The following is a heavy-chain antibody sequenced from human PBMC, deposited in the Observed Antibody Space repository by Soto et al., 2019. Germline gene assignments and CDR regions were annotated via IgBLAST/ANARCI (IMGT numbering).Heavy chain of an antibody. D-gene: IGHD3-22*01. CDR1: GFTFSSYA. J-gene: IGHJ6*04. V-gene: IGHV3-30-3*01. Sequence: VGSLRLSCAASGFTFSSYAMHWVRQAPCKGLEWVAVISYYGSNKYYADSVKGRFTISRDNSKNTLYLQMNSLRAEDTAVYYCARDYTLTTYYYDSSGYYTHYGMDVWGNGKTVTVSA. CDR2: ISYYGSNK. CDR3: ARDYTLTTYYYDSSGYYTHYGMDV.